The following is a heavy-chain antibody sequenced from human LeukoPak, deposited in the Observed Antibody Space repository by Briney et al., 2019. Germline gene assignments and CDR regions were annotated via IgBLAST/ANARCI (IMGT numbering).Heavy chain of an antibody. D-gene: IGHD3-22*01. Sequence: ASVKVSCTASGYTFTSYYMHWVRQAPGQGLEWMGIINPSGGSTSYAQKFQGRFTMTRDTSTSTVYMELSSLRTEDTAVDYCARPKDDSSGYYYFDYWGRGTLVTVSS. CDR2: INPSGGST. CDR1: GYTFTSYY. CDR3: ARPKDDSSGYYYFDY. J-gene: IGHJ4*02. V-gene: IGHV1-46*01.